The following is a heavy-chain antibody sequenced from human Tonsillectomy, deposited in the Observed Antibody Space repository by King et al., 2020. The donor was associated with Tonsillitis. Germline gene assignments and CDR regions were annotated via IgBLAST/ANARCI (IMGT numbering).Heavy chain of an antibody. V-gene: IGHV3-30*18. CDR1: GFIFSRYG. CDR2: ISPDGSKK. CDR3: AKDQDLIFAYMDV. Sequence: VQLVESGGGVVQPGRSLRLSWAASGFIFSRYGMHWVRQAPGKGLEWVAVISPDGSKKYSGDSVKGRFTISRDNSKNTLYLQMNSLKAEDTAVYYCAKDQDLIFAYMDVWGNGTTVTVSS. J-gene: IGHJ6*03. D-gene: IGHD3/OR15-3a*01.